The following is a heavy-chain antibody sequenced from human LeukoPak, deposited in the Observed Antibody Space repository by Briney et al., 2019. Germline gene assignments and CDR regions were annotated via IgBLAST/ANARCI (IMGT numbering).Heavy chain of an antibody. V-gene: IGHV3-30*02. D-gene: IGHD3-3*02. CDR1: GFIFIGYG. Sequence: GGSLRLSCAASGFIFIGYGMHWVRQAPGKGLEWVAFIRPDGHNKYYADSVKGRFMISRDSSKNTVDLQMNSLRGDDTAMYYCAKEGAASWDVDVWGKGTTVTVSS. CDR2: IRPDGHNK. CDR3: AKEGAASWDVDV. J-gene: IGHJ6*04.